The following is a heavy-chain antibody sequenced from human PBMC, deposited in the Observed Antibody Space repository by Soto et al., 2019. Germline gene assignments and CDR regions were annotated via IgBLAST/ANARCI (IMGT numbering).Heavy chain of an antibody. Sequence: QVPLVESGGGVVQPGRSLRLSCAASGFTLSNNGMHWVRQAPGKGLEWVAVISRDGNTKFYADSVKGRFAISKDNSENTLDLQMNSLRLEDTAVYFCARELASGNWGQGTLVTVSS. CDR1: GFTLSNNG. CDR2: ISRDGNTK. D-gene: IGHD3-10*01. J-gene: IGHJ4*02. CDR3: ARELASGN. V-gene: IGHV3-30*03.